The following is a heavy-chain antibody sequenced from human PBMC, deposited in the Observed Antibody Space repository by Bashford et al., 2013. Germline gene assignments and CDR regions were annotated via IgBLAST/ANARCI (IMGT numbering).Heavy chain of an antibody. CDR3: ARGLYCSSGDCYMDY. CDR2: LYNNGDT. J-gene: IGHJ4*02. D-gene: IGHD2-15*01. V-gene: IGHV4-59*01. CDR1: GVSISSYY. Sequence: SETLSLTCTVSGVSISSYYCWIRQPPGKGLEWIGYLYNNGDTKYNPSLESRVSMSVDTSKNKFSLTLTSVTAADTAMYYCARGLYCSSGDCYMDYVGPGTLVTVSS.